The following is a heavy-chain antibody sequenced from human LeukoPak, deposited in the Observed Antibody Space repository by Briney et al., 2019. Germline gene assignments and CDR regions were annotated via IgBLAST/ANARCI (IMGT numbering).Heavy chain of an antibody. V-gene: IGHV4-39*01. J-gene: IGHJ5*02. CDR2: IYYSGST. CDR1: GGSISSSSYY. D-gene: IGHD6-13*01. Sequence: SETLSLTCTVSGGSISSSSYYWGWIRQPPGKGLEWIGSIYYSGSTYYNPSLKSRVTISVDTSKNQFSLKLSSVTAADTAVYYCATSAQYSSSWFDPRGQGTLATVSS. CDR3: ATSAQYSSSWFDP.